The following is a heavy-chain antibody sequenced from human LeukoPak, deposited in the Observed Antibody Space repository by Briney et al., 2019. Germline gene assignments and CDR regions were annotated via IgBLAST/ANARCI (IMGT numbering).Heavy chain of an antibody. J-gene: IGHJ3*02. Sequence: TLSLTCTVSGGSISSYYWSWIRQPPGKALEWLALIYWDDDKRYSPSLKSRLTITKDTSKNQVVLTMTNMDPVDTATYYCAHLNGDYALGAFDIWGQGTMVTVSS. CDR2: IYWDDDK. D-gene: IGHD4-17*01. V-gene: IGHV2-5*08. CDR3: AHLNGDYALGAFDI. CDR1: GGSISSYYW.